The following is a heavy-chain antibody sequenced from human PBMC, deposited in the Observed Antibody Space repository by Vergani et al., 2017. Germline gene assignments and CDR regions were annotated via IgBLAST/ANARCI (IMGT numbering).Heavy chain of an antibody. V-gene: IGHV3-21*01. J-gene: IGHJ4*02. D-gene: IGHD3-3*01. CDR3: ARGDFWSGYGTFDY. CDR2: ISSSSSYI. Sequence: EVQLVESGGGLVKPGGSLRLSCAASGFTFSSYSMNWVRQAPGKGLEWVSSISSSSSYIYYADSVKGRFTISRDNAKNSLYLQMNSLRAEDTAVYYCARGDFWSGYGTFDYWGQGTLVTVSS. CDR1: GFTFSSYS.